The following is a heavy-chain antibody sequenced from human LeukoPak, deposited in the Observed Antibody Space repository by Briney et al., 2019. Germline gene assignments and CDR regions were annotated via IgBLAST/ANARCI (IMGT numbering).Heavy chain of an antibody. V-gene: IGHV1-2*06. CDR2: INPNSGGT. CDR1: GYTFTCYY. Sequence: ASVKVSCKASGYTFTCYYMHWVRQAPGQGLEWMGRINPNSGGTNYAQKFQGRVTMTRDTSISTAYMELSRLRSDDTAVYYCARMDPLNIAVAGMEFDYWGQGTLVTVSS. CDR3: ARMDPLNIAVAGMEFDY. D-gene: IGHD6-19*01. J-gene: IGHJ4*02.